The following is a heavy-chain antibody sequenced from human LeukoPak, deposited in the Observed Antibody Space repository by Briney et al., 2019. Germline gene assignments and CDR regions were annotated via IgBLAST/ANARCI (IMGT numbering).Heavy chain of an antibody. D-gene: IGHD3-22*01. J-gene: IGHJ4*02. CDR3: ARASSGYYYAPFDY. V-gene: IGHV3-21*01. CDR1: GFTFSSYS. CDR2: ITSSSSYI. Sequence: GGSLRLSCAASGFTFSSYSMNWVRQAPGKGLDWVSSITSSSSYIYYAGSMKGRFTISRDNAKNSLYLQMNSLRAADTAVYYCARASSGYYYAPFDYWGQGTLVTVSS.